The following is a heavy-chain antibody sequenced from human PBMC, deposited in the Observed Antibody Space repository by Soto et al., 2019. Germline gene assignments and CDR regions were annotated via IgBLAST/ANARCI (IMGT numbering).Heavy chain of an antibody. V-gene: IGHV4-39*01. CDR2: IYYSGST. D-gene: IGHD3-16*02. CDR1: GGSISSSSYY. Sequence: PSETLSLTCTVSGGSISSSSYYWGWIRQPPGKGLEWIGSIYYSGSTYYNPSLKSRVTISVDTSKNQFSLKLSSVTAADTAVYFRARAVHLGELSLYYFDYWGQGTLVTVSS. J-gene: IGHJ4*02. CDR3: ARAVHLGELSLYYFDY.